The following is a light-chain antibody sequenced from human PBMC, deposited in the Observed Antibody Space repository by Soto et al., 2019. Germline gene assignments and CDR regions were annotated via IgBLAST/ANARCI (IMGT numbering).Light chain of an antibody. CDR2: DSS. J-gene: IGKJ1*01. CDR1: QSVRNW. CDR3: QQYDGYSPQT. V-gene: IGKV1-5*01. Sequence: IRLPRSPSTVFGSLGDRVKITCRASQSVRNWLAWYQQKPGRAPQLLIYDSSTLEPGVPSRFRGSGSGTEFTLTINGLQPDDFATYYCQQYDGYSPQTFGQGTKVDNK.